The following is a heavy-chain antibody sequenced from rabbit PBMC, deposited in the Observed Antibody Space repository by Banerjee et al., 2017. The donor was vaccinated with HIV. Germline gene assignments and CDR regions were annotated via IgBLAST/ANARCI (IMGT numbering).Heavy chain of an antibody. Sequence: QSLEESGGDLVKPGASLTLTCTASGFSLSNNYVMCWVRQAPGKGLEWIACIDAGGSGITYYASWAKGRFTISKTSSTTVTLQMTSLTVADTATYFCARGVYGSGWGSDYFNFRGPGTLVTVS. CDR1: GFSLSNNYV. CDR3: ARGVYGSGWGSDYFNF. CDR2: IDAGGSGIT. J-gene: IGHJ4*01. V-gene: IGHV1S40*01. D-gene: IGHD4-1*01.